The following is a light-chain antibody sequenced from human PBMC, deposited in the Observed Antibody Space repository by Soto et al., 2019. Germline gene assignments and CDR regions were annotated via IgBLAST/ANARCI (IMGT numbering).Light chain of an antibody. Sequence: QPVLTQPPSVSGAPGQRVTISCTGSSSNIGAYYAVHWYQQLPGTAPKLLIYGNSNRPSGVPDRFSGSKSGTSASLAITGLQVEDEADYYCQSYDSSLSGSVFGGGTKLTVL. CDR3: QSYDSSLSGSV. V-gene: IGLV1-40*01. CDR1: SSNIGAYYA. CDR2: GNS. J-gene: IGLJ3*02.